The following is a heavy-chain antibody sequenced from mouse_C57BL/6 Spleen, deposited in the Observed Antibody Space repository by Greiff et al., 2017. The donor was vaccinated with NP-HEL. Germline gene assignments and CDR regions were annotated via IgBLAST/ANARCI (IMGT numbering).Heavy chain of an antibody. D-gene: IGHD1-1*01. CDR2: IYPGDGDT. J-gene: IGHJ4*01. CDR1: GYAFSSYW. CDR3: ARRYYALGDAMDY. V-gene: IGHV1-80*01. Sequence: VQLQQSGAELVKPGASVKISRKASGYAFSSYWMNWVKQRPGKGLEWVGQIYPGDGDTYHNGKFKGKATLTADKSSSTAYMQLCSLTSVDSAVYFCARRYYALGDAMDYWGQGTSVTVSS.